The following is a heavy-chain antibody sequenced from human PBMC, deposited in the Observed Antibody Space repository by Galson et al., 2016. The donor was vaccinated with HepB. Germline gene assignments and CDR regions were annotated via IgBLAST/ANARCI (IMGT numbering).Heavy chain of an antibody. D-gene: IGHD1-26*01. CDR2: VNHVGST. V-gene: IGHV4-34*01. J-gene: IGHJ4*02. CDR1: DDSFSGFY. Sequence: SETLSLTCAVSDDSFSGFYWGWIRQSPGKGLEWIGEVNHVGSTNYNPSLKSRITISVDTSKNQFSLKLTSVTAADTAVYFCARESRSTWNYLDSWGQGTLVTVSS. CDR3: ARESRSTWNYLDS.